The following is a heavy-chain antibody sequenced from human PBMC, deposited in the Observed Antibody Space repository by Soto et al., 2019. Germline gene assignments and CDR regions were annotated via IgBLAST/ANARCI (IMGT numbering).Heavy chain of an antibody. D-gene: IGHD3-3*01. V-gene: IGHV3-7*01. CDR3: ARDVITIFGVVISDAFDI. Sequence: GGSLRLSCAASGFTFSSYWMSWVRQAPGKGLEWVANIKQDGSEKYYVDSVKGRFTISRDNAKNSLYLQMNSLRAEDTAVYYCARDVITIFGVVISDAFDIWGQGTMVTVSS. J-gene: IGHJ3*02. CDR1: GFTFSSYW. CDR2: IKQDGSEK.